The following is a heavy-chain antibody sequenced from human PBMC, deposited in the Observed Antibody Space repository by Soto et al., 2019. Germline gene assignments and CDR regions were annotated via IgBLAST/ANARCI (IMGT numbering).Heavy chain of an antibody. CDR1: GFTVSSNY. CDR3: ARDKVAAYCSGGSCYVDYYYGMDV. V-gene: IGHV3-53*01. Sequence: EVQLVESGGGLIQPGGSLRLSCAASGFTVSSNYMSWVRQAPGKGLEWVSVIYSGGSTYYADSVKGRFTISRDNSKNTLYLQMNSLRAEDTAVYYCARDKVAAYCSGGSCYVDYYYGMDVWGQGTTVTVSS. CDR2: IYSGGST. D-gene: IGHD2-15*01. J-gene: IGHJ6*02.